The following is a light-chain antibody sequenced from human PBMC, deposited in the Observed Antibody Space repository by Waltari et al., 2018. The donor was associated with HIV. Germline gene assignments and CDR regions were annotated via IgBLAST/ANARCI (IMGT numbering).Light chain of an antibody. Sequence: QSVLTQPPSVSGAPGQRVTISCTGSRSNIGAGFHVHWYQQLPGAAPKLVIYANNNRPSGVPDRFSGSKSGNTASLTISGLQAEDEADYYCSSYTSSSTLDVVFGGGTKLTVL. J-gene: IGLJ2*01. CDR2: ANN. CDR1: RSNIGAGFH. V-gene: IGLV1-40*01. CDR3: SSYTSSSTLDVV.